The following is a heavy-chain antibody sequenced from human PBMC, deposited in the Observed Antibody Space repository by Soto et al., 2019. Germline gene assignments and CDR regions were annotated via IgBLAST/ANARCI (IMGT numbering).Heavy chain of an antibody. CDR3: ARGSRWLYYYGRDV. D-gene: IGHD5-12*01. V-gene: IGHV4-59*08. Sequence: QVQLQESGPGLVKPSETLSLTCTVSGGSISSYYWSWIRQPPGKGLEWIGYIYYSGSTNYNPSLTSRVTISVDTSKNQFSLKLSSVTAADTAVYYCARGSRWLYYYGRDVWGQGTTVTVSS. J-gene: IGHJ6*02. CDR1: GGSISSYY. CDR2: IYYSGST.